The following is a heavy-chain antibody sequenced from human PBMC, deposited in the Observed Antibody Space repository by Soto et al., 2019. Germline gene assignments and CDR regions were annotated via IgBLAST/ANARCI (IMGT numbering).Heavy chain of an antibody. V-gene: IGHV6-1*01. D-gene: IGHD6-19*01. CDR2: TYYRSKWYN. J-gene: IGHJ4*02. CDR1: WDSVSSNNAA. CDR3: ARGESISVAWFDY. Sequence: SQTPSLTCAISWDSVSSNNAAWNWIRQSPSRGLEWLGRTYYRSKWYNDYAVSVKSRITINPDTSKNQFSLQLNSVTPEDTAVYYCARGESISVAWFDYWGQGTLVTVSS.